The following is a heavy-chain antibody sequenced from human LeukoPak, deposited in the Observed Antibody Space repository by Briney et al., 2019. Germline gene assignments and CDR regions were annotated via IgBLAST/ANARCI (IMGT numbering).Heavy chain of an antibody. J-gene: IGHJ5*02. D-gene: IGHD6-25*01. CDR3: AKGAASALVDWFDP. CDR1: GFTFSSYS. V-gene: IGHV3-21*04. CDR2: ISSSSSYI. Sequence: GGSLRLSCAASGFTFSSYSMNWVRQAPGKGLEWVSSISSSSSYIYYADSVKGRFTISRDNTQNTLYLQMNSLGAEDTAVYYCAKGAASALVDWFDPWGQGTLVTVSS.